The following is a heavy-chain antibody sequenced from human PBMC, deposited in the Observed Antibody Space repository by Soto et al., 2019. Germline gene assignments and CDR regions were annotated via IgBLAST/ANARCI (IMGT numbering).Heavy chain of an antibody. CDR1: GFTFSSYS. J-gene: IGHJ4*02. CDR3: ARDAYSSSSESSFDY. V-gene: IGHV3-21*01. Sequence: PGGSLRLSCAASGFTFSSYSMNWVRQAPGKGLEWVSSISSSSSYIYYADSVKGRFTISRDNAKNSLYLQMNSLRAEDTAVYYCARDAYSSSSESSFDYWGQGTLVTVSS. D-gene: IGHD6-6*01. CDR2: ISSSSSYI.